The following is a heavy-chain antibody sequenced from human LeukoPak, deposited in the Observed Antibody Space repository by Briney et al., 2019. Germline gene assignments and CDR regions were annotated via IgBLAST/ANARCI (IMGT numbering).Heavy chain of an antibody. CDR2: INHSGST. Sequence: PSETLSLTCAVYGGSFSGYYWSWIRQPPGKGLEWIGEINHSGSTNYNPSLKSRVTISVDTSKNQFSLKLSSVTAADTAVYYCARAWRRQQLVMGGDCWGQGTLVTVSS. CDR1: GGSFSGYY. V-gene: IGHV4-34*01. CDR3: ARAWRRQQLVMGGDC. D-gene: IGHD6-13*01. J-gene: IGHJ4*02.